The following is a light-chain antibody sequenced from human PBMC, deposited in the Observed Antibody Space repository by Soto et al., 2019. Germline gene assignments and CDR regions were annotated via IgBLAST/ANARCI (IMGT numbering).Light chain of an antibody. CDR3: SSFASSSTVI. Sequence: QSVLTQPASVSGSPGQSITISCTGTISDVGSYHYVSWYQQHPGKAPQLMIYGVTIRPSGVSSRFSGSKSGNTASLTISGLQAEDEADYYCSSFASSSTVIFGGGTKLTV. CDR1: ISDVGSYHY. CDR2: GVT. V-gene: IGLV2-14*01. J-gene: IGLJ2*01.